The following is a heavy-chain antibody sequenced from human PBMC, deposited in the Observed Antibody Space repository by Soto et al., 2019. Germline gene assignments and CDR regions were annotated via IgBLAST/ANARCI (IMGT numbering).Heavy chain of an antibody. Sequence: ASVKVSCKAFGYTFTSYYLHWVRQAPGQGLEWMGIINPSGGGPSYAQRFQARVTMTRDTSISTVYMELSSLRSDDTAVYYCAIQDGGVVDWGQGTLVTVSS. D-gene: IGHD3-16*01. CDR1: GYTFTSYY. CDR2: INPSGGGP. CDR3: AIQDGGVVD. J-gene: IGHJ4*02. V-gene: IGHV1-46*01.